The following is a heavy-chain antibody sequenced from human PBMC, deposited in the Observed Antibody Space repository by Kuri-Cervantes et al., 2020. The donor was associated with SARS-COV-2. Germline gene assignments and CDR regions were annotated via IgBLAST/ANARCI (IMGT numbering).Heavy chain of an antibody. CDR2: ISGSGGST. Sequence: GGSLRLSCAASGFTFSSYAMSWVRQAPGKGLEWVSAISGSGGSTYYADSVKGRFTISRDNSKSTLYLQMNSLRAEDTAVYYCARAFMVRGVNGPGYWGQGTLVTVSS. CDR1: GFTFSSYA. CDR3: ARAFMVRGVNGPGY. V-gene: IGHV3-23*01. J-gene: IGHJ4*02. D-gene: IGHD3-10*01.